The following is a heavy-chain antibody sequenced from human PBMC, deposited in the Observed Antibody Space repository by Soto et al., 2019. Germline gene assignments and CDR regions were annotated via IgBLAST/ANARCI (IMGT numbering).Heavy chain of an antibody. V-gene: IGHV3-23*01. D-gene: IGHD6-19*01. Sequence: PGGSLRLSCAASGFTFSSYAMNWVRQAPGKGLKWVSAISGSGSSTYYADSVKGRFTISRDNSKNTLYLQMNSLRAEDTAVHYFAKVRAYDSGWYGRASDIWGQGTMVTVSS. J-gene: IGHJ3*02. CDR3: AKVRAYDSGWYGRASDI. CDR1: GFTFSSYA. CDR2: ISGSGSST.